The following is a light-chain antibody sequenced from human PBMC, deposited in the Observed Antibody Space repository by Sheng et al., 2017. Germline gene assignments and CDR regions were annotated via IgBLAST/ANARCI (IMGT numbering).Light chain of an antibody. CDR3: QQYNNWPPTWT. V-gene: IGKV3-15*01. CDR1: QTVRDDY. J-gene: IGKJ1*01. CDR2: EAS. Sequence: EIVLTQSPGTLSLSPGERATLSCRASQTVRDDYLAWYQQKPGQTPRLLIYEASRGATGIPARFSGSGSGTDFTLTISSLQSEDFAVYYCQQYNNWPPTWTFGQGTKVEIQ.